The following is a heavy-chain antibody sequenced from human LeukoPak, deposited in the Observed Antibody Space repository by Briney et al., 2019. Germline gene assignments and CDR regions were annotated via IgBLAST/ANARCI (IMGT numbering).Heavy chain of an antibody. CDR2: LNWNGVST. D-gene: IGHD3-22*01. J-gene: IGHJ6*03. CDR3: VRGTMSSTDYSRHYYYYYYMDV. Sequence: GGSLRLSCAASGFTFDDYGMSWVRQAPGKGLKWVSGLNWNGVSTRYADSVKGRFTISRDNAKNSLYLQMNSLRAEDTAVYYCVRGTMSSTDYSRHYYYYYYMDVWGKGTTVTVSS. V-gene: IGHV3-20*04. CDR1: GFTFDDYG.